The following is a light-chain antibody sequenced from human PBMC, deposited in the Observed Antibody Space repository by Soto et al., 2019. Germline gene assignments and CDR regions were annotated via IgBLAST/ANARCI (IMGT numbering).Light chain of an antibody. Sequence: QSVLTQPPSVSGAPGQRVTISCTGSSSNIGAGYDVHWYQQFPGTAPRLLIYANNNRPSGVPDRFSAFKSGTSASLAISALRPEDEADYYCAAWDDTLGGFYVFGTGTKLTVL. J-gene: IGLJ1*01. CDR3: AAWDDTLGGFYV. CDR2: ANN. CDR1: SSNIGAGYD. V-gene: IGLV1-40*01.